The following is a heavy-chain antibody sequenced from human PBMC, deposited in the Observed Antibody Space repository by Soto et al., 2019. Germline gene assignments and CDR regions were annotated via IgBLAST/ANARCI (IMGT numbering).Heavy chain of an antibody. V-gene: IGHV3-30*04. J-gene: IGHJ4*02. CDR2: TSYDGKNK. CDR3: VGARRYSYSKGVDY. Sequence: QVQLVESGGGVVQPGKSLRLSCAASGFTFSGHAMHWVRQAPGKGLEWVALTSYDGKNKYYADSLKGRFTISRDNSNNTLHLQINSLRHEDAAVYYCVGARRYSYSKGVDYWGQGTLVTVSS. D-gene: IGHD5-18*01. CDR1: GFTFSGHA.